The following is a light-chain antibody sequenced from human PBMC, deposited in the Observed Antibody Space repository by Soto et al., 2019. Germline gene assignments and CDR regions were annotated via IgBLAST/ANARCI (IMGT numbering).Light chain of an antibody. CDR1: SSDVGGYKY. J-gene: IGLJ2*01. Sequence: QSALTQPRSVSGSPGQSVTISCTGTSSDVGGYKYVSWYQQHPDKVPKLMIYDASKRPSGVPDRFSGSKSGNTASLTISGLQAEDEADYYCCSYAGGFTSVVFGGGTKLTVL. CDR3: CSYAGGFTSVV. CDR2: DAS. V-gene: IGLV2-11*01.